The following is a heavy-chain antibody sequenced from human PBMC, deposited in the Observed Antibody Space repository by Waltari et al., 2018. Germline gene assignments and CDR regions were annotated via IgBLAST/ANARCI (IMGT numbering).Heavy chain of an antibody. CDR3: ATDTSPPY. V-gene: IGHV1-69*01. D-gene: IGHD2-2*01. Sequence: VQLVQSGAEVKKPGSSVKVSCKAFGGTFGRFAISWVRQAAGEGLEWMGGIIPKIGASNYAQKFQGRVTITADDSTRIAYMEVSSLSFEDTAVYFCATDTSPPYWGQGTLVIVSS. J-gene: IGHJ4*02. CDR1: GGTFGRFA. CDR2: IIPKIGAS.